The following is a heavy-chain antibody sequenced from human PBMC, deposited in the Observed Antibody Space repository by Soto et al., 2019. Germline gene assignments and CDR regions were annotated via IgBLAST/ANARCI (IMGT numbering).Heavy chain of an antibody. CDR3: ARMVVNTALGYFDC. CDR1: GHSFTSNW. J-gene: IGHJ4*02. Sequence: PGESLKISCKGSGHSFTSNWIGCVRQMPGKGLEGMGIIYPGASDTRYSPSFQGQVTISADKSISTAYLQWSSLEASDTAMYYCARMVVNTALGYFDCWGQGTMVTVSS. CDR2: IYPGASDT. D-gene: IGHD5-18*01. V-gene: IGHV5-51*01.